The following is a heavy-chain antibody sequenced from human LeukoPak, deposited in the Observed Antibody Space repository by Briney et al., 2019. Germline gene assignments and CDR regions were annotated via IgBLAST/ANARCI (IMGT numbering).Heavy chain of an antibody. D-gene: IGHD6-13*01. J-gene: IGHJ5*02. CDR2: IYYSGST. CDR1: SDSISSYY. V-gene: IGHV4-59*01. Sequence: SETLSLTCTVSSDSISSYYWSWIRQPPGKGLEWIGFIYYSGSTNYTPSLRSRVTMSMDTSKNQFSLKLSSVTAADTAVYYCARDHPGYSSSWYGWFDPWGQGTLVTVSS. CDR3: ARDHPGYSSSWYGWFDP.